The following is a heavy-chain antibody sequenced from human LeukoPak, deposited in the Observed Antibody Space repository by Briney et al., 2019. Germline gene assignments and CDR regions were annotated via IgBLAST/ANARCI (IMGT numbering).Heavy chain of an antibody. CDR1: GGSFSGYY. V-gene: IGHV4-34*01. J-gene: IGHJ3*02. Sequence: PSETLSLTCAVYGGSFSGYYWSWIRQPPGKGLEWIGEINHSGRTNYNPSLKSRVTISVDTSKNQFSLKLSSVTAADTAVYYCARGRVSAPAGRAFDIWGQGTMVTVSS. CDR3: ARGRVSAPAGRAFDI. D-gene: IGHD6-6*01. CDR2: INHSGRT.